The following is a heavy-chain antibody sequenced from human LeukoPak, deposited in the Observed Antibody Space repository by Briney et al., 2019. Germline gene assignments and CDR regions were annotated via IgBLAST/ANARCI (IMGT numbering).Heavy chain of an antibody. CDR2: IIPILGIA. CDR3: ARRGYAFVAPTYSYGMDV. Sequence: GASVKVSCKASGGTFSSYAISWVRQAPGQGLEWMGRIIPILGIANYAQKFQGRVTITADKSTRTDYMELSSLRSEDTAVYYCARRGYAFVAPTYSYGMDVWGQGTTVTVSS. V-gene: IGHV1-69*04. J-gene: IGHJ6*02. D-gene: IGHD5-12*01. CDR1: GGTFSSYA.